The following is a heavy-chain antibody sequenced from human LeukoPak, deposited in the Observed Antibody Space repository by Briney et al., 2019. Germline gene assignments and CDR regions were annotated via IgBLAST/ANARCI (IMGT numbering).Heavy chain of an antibody. CDR1: GFTFSSYA. D-gene: IGHD6-19*01. CDR3: AKDQGIAVAGFDY. V-gene: IGHV3-23*01. Sequence: GGSLRLSCAASGFTFSSYAMSWVRQAPGKGLEWVSAISGSGGSTYYADSVKGRFTISRDNSKNTLYLQMNSPRAEDTAVYYCAKDQGIAVAGFDYWGQGTLVTVSS. CDR2: ISGSGGST. J-gene: IGHJ4*02.